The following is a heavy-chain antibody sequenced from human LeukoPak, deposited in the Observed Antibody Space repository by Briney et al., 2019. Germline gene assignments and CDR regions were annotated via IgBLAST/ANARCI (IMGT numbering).Heavy chain of an antibody. CDR3: ARVDYDSSGYYGTGYYYYMDV. J-gene: IGHJ6*03. V-gene: IGHV3-48*01. D-gene: IGHD3-22*01. Sequence: GGSLRLSCAASGFTFSSYSMNWVRQAPGKGLEWVSYISSSSSTIYYADSVKGRFTISRDNAKNSLYLQMNSLRAEDTAVYYCARVDYDSSGYYGTGYYYYMDVWGKGTTVTVPS. CDR1: GFTFSSYS. CDR2: ISSSSSTI.